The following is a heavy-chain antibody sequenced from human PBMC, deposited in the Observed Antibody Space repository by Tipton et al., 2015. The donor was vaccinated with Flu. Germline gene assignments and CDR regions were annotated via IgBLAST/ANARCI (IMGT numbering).Heavy chain of an antibody. CDR2: IWYDGSNK. Sequence: SLRFSCTASGFDFSVYGMHWVRQAPGKGLEWVAVIWYDGSNKHYGDSVKGRFTVSRDNSKNTLYLQMNNLRVEDTAVYYCARDEGVVNYYFGMDVWGQGTTVTVSS. V-gene: IGHV3-33*01. CDR3: ARDEGVVNYYFGMDV. J-gene: IGHJ6*02. CDR1: GFDFSVYG.